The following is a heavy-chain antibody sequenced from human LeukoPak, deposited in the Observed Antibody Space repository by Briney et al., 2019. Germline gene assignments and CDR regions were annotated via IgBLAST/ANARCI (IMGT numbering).Heavy chain of an antibody. CDR3: ARAERGSSGWYAY. J-gene: IGHJ4*02. CDR2: ISSNGGST. V-gene: IGHV3-64*01. Sequence: GGSLRLSCAASGFSFSSYAMHWVRQAPGKGLESVSAISSNGGSTNYANSVKGRFTISRDNSKNTLYLQMNSLRAEDTAVYYCARAERGSSGWYAYWGQGTLVTVSS. CDR1: GFSFSSYA. D-gene: IGHD6-19*01.